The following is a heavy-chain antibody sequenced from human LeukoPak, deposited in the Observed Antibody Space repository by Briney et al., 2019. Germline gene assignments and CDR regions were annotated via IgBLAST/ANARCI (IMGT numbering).Heavy chain of an antibody. J-gene: IGHJ4*02. CDR3: ARTQWLVLRGAFDY. D-gene: IGHD6-19*01. Sequence: KPSETLSLTCAVYGGSFSGYYWSWIRQPPGKGLEWIGEINHSGSTNYNPSLKSRVTISVDTSKNQFSLKLSSVTAADTAVYYCARTQWLVLRGAFDYWGQGTLVTVSS. CDR1: GGSFSGYY. V-gene: IGHV4-34*01. CDR2: INHSGST.